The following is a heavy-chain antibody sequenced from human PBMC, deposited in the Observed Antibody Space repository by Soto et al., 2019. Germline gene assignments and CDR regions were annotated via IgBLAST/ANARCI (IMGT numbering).Heavy chain of an antibody. CDR3: ARGRTTAAGNWFDP. J-gene: IGHJ5*02. CDR2: ISSSSSTI. V-gene: IGHV3-48*01. Sequence: GGSLRLSCAASGFTFSSYSMNWVRQAPGKGLEWVSYISSSSSTIYYADSVKGRFTISRDNAKNSLYLQMNSLRAEETAVYYCARGRTTAAGNWFDPWGQGTLVTVSS. CDR1: GFTFSSYS. D-gene: IGHD6-13*01.